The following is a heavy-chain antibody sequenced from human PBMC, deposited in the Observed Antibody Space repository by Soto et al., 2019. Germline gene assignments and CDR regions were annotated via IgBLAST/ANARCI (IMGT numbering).Heavy chain of an antibody. D-gene: IGHD3-9*01. J-gene: IGHJ4*02. CDR3: ARARLLRYFDWLLSAH. CDR1: GFTFSSYA. CDR2: ISYDGSNK. V-gene: IGHV3-30-3*01. Sequence: GGSLRLSCAASGFTFSSYAMHWVRQAPGKWLEWVAVISYDGSNKYYADSVKGRFTISRDNSKNTLYLQMNSLRAEDTAVYYCARARLLRYFDWLLSAHWGQGTLVTVSS.